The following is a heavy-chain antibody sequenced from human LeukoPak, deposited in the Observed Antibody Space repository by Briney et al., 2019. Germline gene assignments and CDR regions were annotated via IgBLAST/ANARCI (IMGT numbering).Heavy chain of an antibody. CDR1: GYTFTSYG. CDR3: ARGRSLRGIFGVVNKPYYYYYYMDV. CDR2: ISAYNGNT. D-gene: IGHD3-3*01. J-gene: IGHJ6*03. Sequence: ASVKVSCKASGYTFTSYGISWVRQAPGQGLEWMGWISAYNGNTNYAQKLQGRVTMTTDTSTSTAYMELRSLRSDDTAVYYCARGRSLRGIFGVVNKPYYYYYYMDVWGKGTTVTVSS. V-gene: IGHV1-18*01.